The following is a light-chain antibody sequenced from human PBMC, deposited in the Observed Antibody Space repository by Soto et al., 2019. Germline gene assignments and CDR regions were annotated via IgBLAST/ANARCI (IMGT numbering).Light chain of an antibody. Sequence: DIQMTQSPATLSASVGDRVTITCRASQSVRSWLAWYQQKPGTAPKLLIFDASRLESGVPSRFSGSASGTEFTLTISSLQPDDFATYYCQQYNSYPTFGGGTKVDIK. CDR1: QSVRSW. CDR2: DAS. J-gene: IGKJ4*01. CDR3: QQYNSYPT. V-gene: IGKV1-5*01.